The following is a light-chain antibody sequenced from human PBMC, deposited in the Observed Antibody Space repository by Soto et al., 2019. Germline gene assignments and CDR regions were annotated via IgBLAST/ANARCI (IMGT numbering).Light chain of an antibody. Sequence: DIVMTQSPISLPVTPGEPASISCRSSQSLLHSNGYNYLDWYLQKPGQSPQLLIYLGSNRASGVPDRFSGSGSGTDFTLKISRVEAEDVGVYYCMQALQSLFGGGTKVEIK. CDR1: QSLLHSNGYNY. V-gene: IGKV2-28*01. CDR2: LGS. J-gene: IGKJ4*01. CDR3: MQALQSL.